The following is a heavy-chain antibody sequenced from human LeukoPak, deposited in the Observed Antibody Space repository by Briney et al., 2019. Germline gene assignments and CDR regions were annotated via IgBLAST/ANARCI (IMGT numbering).Heavy chain of an antibody. CDR1: GFTFSSYA. CDR3: AGTGFFPDMADY. Sequence: GGSLRLSCAASGFTFSSYAMSWVRQAPGKGLEWVSSISSSSSYIYYADSVKGRFTISRDNAKNSLYLQMNSLRAEDTAVYYCAGTGFFPDMADYWGQGTLVTVSS. CDR2: ISSSSSYI. V-gene: IGHV3-21*01. D-gene: IGHD3-3*01. J-gene: IGHJ4*02.